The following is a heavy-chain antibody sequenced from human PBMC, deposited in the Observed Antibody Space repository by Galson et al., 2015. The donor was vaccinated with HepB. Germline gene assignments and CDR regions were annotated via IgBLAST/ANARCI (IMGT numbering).Heavy chain of an antibody. CDR3: ARASPVSGYDLGYYYYGMDV. CDR1: GFTFSSYA. Sequence: SLRLSCAASGFTFSSYAMHWVRQAPGKGLEWVAVISYDGSNKYYADSVKGRFTISRDNSKNTLYLQINSLRAEDTAVYYCARASPVSGYDLGYYYYGMDVWGQGTTVTVSS. D-gene: IGHD5-12*01. J-gene: IGHJ6*02. V-gene: IGHV3-30*04. CDR2: ISYDGSNK.